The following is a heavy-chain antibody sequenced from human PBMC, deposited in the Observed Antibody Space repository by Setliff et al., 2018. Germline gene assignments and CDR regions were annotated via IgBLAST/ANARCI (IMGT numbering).Heavy chain of an antibody. CDR1: GGSFSGYH. J-gene: IGHJ6*03. Sequence: PSETLSLTCAVYGGSFSGYHWSWIRQPPGKGLEWIGEISHSGDPNYNPSLKSRVTISVDMSKNQFSLKVSSVTAADTAVYYCARAPPNRYSGSYEYFYMDVWGKGTTVTVSS. CDR3: ARAPPNRYSGSYEYFYMDV. CDR2: ISHSGDP. D-gene: IGHD1-26*01. V-gene: IGHV4-34*01.